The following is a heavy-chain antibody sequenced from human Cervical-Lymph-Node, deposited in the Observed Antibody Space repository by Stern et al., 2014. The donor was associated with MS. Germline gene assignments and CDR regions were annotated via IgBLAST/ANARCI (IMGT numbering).Heavy chain of an antibody. J-gene: IGHJ4*02. CDR3: ASSLVASGH. V-gene: IGHV1-69*06. D-gene: IGHD2-8*02. CDR1: GGTFTTHP. Sequence: VQLVQSGAEVKKPGSSVKVSCKASGGTFTTHPITWWRQAPGQGLDWMGGIIPFLNTTNYSQKFPGRITITADKSTGTTYMEISSLRSDDTAIYYCASSLVASGHWGQGTLVIVS. CDR2: IIPFLNTT.